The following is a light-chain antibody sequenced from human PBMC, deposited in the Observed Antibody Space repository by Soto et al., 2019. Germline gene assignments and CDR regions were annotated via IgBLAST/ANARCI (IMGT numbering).Light chain of an antibody. V-gene: IGKV1-39*01. Sequence: DIQMTQSPSSLSASVRDRVTITCRASQSISSYLNWYQQKPGKAPKLLIYAASSLQSGVPSRFSGSGSGTDFTLTISSLQPEDFATYYCQQSYSTPRTLGQGTKLEIK. CDR1: QSISSY. CDR3: QQSYSTPRT. J-gene: IGKJ2*01. CDR2: AAS.